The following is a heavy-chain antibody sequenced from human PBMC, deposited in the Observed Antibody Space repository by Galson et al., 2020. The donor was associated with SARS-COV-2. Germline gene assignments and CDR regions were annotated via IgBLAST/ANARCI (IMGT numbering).Heavy chain of an antibody. Sequence: SCAASGFTFSSYGMHWVRQAPGKGLEWVAVIWYDGSNKYYADSVKGRFTISRDNSKNTLYLQMNSLRAEDTAVYYCARDGYYYDSSGYYYPTYYYYGMDVWGQGTTVTVSS. J-gene: IGHJ6*02. CDR1: GFTFSSYG. D-gene: IGHD3-22*01. CDR3: ARDGYYYDSSGYYYPTYYYYGMDV. V-gene: IGHV3-33*01. CDR2: IWYDGSNK.